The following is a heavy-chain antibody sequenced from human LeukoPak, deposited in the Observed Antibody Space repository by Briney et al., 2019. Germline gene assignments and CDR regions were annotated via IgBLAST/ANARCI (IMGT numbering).Heavy chain of an antibody. V-gene: IGHV5-51*01. D-gene: IGHD4-17*01. CDR3: ARGGYGDYAAGCFDY. CDR2: IYPGDSDT. Sequence: GESLKISCKGSGYSFTSYWIGWVRQMPGKGLEWMGIIYPGDSDTRYSPSFQGQVTISADKSISTAYPQWSSLKASDTAMYYCARGGYGDYAAGCFDYWGQGTLVTVSS. J-gene: IGHJ4*02. CDR1: GYSFTSYW.